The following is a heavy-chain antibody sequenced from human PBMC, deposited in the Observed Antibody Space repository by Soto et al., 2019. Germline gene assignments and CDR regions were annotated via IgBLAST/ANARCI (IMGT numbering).Heavy chain of an antibody. CDR1: GLTFRTSV. J-gene: IGHJ4*02. CDR3: AKVSSSWYVGFLAL. CDR2: LTDSGGSI. D-gene: IGHD6-13*01. Sequence: PGGSLGLSRAASGLTFRTSVMSGVRQATGKGLEWVSALTDSGGSIYYADSVKGRFTISRDNSSNTLYLQMNTLRAEDTALFYCAKVSSSWYVGFLALWGQGTLVPV. V-gene: IGHV3-23*01.